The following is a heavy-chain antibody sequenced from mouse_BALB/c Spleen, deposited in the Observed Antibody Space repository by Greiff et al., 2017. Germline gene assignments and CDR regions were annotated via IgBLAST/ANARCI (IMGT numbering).Heavy chain of an antibody. CDR3: TRGGVYGNYDY. V-gene: IGHV1S22*01. CDR1: GYTFTSYW. J-gene: IGHJ2*01. Sequence: LKQPGSELVRPGASVKLSCKASGYTFTSYWMHWVKQRPGQGLEWIGNIYPGSGSTNYDEKFKSKATLTVDTSSSTAYMQLSSLTSEDSAVYYCTRGGVYGNYDYWGQGTTLTVSS. CDR2: IYPGSGST. D-gene: IGHD2-1*01.